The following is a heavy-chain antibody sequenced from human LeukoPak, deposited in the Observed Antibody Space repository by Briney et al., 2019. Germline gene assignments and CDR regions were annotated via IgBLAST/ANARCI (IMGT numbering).Heavy chain of an antibody. CDR3: ARDRSLYYYDSSGLEGFDP. D-gene: IGHD3-22*01. Sequence: ASVKVSCKASGYTFTSYGISWVRQAPGQGLEWMGWISAYNGNTNYAQKLQGRVTMTTDTSTSTAYMELRSLRPDDTAVYYCARDRSLYYYDSSGLEGFDPWGQGTLVTVSS. V-gene: IGHV1-18*01. CDR1: GYTFTSYG. CDR2: ISAYNGNT. J-gene: IGHJ5*02.